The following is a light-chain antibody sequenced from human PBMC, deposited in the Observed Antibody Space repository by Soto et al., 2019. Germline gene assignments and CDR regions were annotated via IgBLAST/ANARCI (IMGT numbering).Light chain of an antibody. V-gene: IGLV1-44*01. CDR3: AAWDDSLNGFG. CDR2: ADN. CDR1: SSDVGGYNS. Sequence: QSVLTQPASVSGSPGQSITISCTGTSSDVGGYNSVQWHQQLPGTAPNLLIYADNQRPSGVPDRFSGSKSGTSASLAITGLQSGDEADYYCAAWDDSLNGFGFGTGTKVTVL. J-gene: IGLJ1*01.